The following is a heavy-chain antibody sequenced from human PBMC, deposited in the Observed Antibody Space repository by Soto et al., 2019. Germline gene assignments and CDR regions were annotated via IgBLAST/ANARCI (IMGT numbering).Heavy chain of an antibody. Sequence: PSETLSLTCAVYGGSFSGYYWSWIRQPPGKGLEWIGEINHSGSTNYNPSLKSRVTISVDTSKNQFSLKLSSVTAADTAVYYCARAGRIAARPFNYWGQGTLVTVSS. CDR1: GGSFSGYY. V-gene: IGHV4-34*01. CDR3: ARAGRIAARPFNY. D-gene: IGHD6-6*01. CDR2: INHSGST. J-gene: IGHJ4*02.